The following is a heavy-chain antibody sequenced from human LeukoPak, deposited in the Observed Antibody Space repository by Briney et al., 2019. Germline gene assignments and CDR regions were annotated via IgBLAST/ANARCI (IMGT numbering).Heavy chain of an antibody. J-gene: IGHJ5*02. CDR1: GYTFTSYC. D-gene: IGHD2-2*01. V-gene: IGHV1-46*01. CDR2: INPSGGST. CDR3: ARDPFCSSTSCYLRPANWFDP. Sequence: GASVKVSCKASGYTFTSYCMHWVRQAPGQGLEWMGIINPSGGSTSYAQKFQGRVTMTRDTSTSTVYMELSSLRSEDTAVYYCARDPFCSSTSCYLRPANWFDPWGQGTLVTVSS.